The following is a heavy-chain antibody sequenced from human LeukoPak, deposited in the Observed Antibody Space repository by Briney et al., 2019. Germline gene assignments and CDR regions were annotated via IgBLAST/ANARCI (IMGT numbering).Heavy chain of an antibody. Sequence: PVGCLRLSCAASGFTFSAYTMNWVRQAPGKGLEWVSSISSGSSYIYYADSVKGRFTISRDNAKNSLYLQMNSLRAEDTAVYYCARAYGSGSYYKGSDYWGQGTLVTVSS. V-gene: IGHV3-21*01. CDR2: ISSGSSYI. D-gene: IGHD3-10*01. J-gene: IGHJ4*02. CDR1: GFTFSAYT. CDR3: ARAYGSGSYYKGSDY.